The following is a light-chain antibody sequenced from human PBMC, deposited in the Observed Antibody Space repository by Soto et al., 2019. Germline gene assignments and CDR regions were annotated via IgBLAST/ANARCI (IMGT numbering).Light chain of an antibody. CDR1: SSNIGNNY. CDR3: GTWDASLSVFV. CDR2: DND. Sequence: QSVLTQPPSVSAAPGQRVTISCSGSSSNIGNNYVSWYQHVPGTAPALLIYDNDKRPSGIPDRFSGSKSGTSATLGITGLQTGDEADYCCGTWDASLSVFVFGTGTKVTVL. J-gene: IGLJ1*01. V-gene: IGLV1-51*01.